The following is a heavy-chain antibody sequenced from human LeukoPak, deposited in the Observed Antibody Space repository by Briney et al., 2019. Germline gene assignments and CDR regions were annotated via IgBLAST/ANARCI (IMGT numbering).Heavy chain of an antibody. CDR1: GYSISSGYY. D-gene: IGHD5-12*01. CDR2: IYHSGST. J-gene: IGHJ6*03. V-gene: IGHV4-38-2*02. Sequence: SETLSLTCTVSGYSISSGYYWGWIRQPPGKGLEWIGSIYHSGSTYYNPSLKSRVTISVDTSKNQFSLKLSSVTAADTAVYYCARVNSGYANYYYYMDVWGKGTTVTVSS. CDR3: ARVNSGYANYYYYMDV.